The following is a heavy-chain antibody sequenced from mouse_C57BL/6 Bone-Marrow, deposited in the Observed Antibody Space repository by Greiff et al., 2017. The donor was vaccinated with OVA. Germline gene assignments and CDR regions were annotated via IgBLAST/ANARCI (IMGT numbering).Heavy chain of an antibody. D-gene: IGHD1-1*01. V-gene: IGHV1-82*01. CDR2: IYPGDGDT. CDR1: GYAFSSSW. Sequence: VQVVESGPELVKPGASVKISCKASGYAFSSSWMNWVKQRPGKGLEWIGRIYPGDGDTNYNGKFKGKATLTADKSSSTAYMQLSSLTSEDSAVYFCARGGSSWHDYWGQGTTLTVSS. CDR3: ARGGSSWHDY. J-gene: IGHJ2*01.